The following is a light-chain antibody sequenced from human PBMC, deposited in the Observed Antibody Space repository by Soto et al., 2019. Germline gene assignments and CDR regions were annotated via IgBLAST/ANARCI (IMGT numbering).Light chain of an antibody. CDR1: QSVSTW. J-gene: IGKJ1*01. CDR3: QQYNSYSPT. CDR2: DAS. Sequence: DIQMTQSPSSLSASVGDTVTITCRASQSVSTWLAWYQQRAGKAPKLLIYDASSLESGVPSRFRGFGSWTELTLTISSLQPEDSATYYCQQYNSYSPTFGQGTKVEV. V-gene: IGKV1-5*01.